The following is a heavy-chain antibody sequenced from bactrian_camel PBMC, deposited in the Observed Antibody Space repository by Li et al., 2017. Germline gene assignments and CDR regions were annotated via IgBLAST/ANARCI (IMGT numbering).Heavy chain of an antibody. V-gene: IGHV3S35*01. Sequence: VQLVESGGGLVQPGGSLRLSCAASGFTFSTYALSWVRQGPGKGLEWVSSSSSGALSLVYADSVKGRFTISRDNAKNTVYLQMNSLKTEDTAMYYCTKSDDGVVNWGQGTQVTVS. J-gene: IGHJ4*01. CDR1: GFTFSTYA. CDR2: SSSGALSL. CDR3: TKSDDGVVN.